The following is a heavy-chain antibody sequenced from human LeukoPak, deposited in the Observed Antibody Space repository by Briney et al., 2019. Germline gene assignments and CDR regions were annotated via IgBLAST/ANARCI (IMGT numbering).Heavy chain of an antibody. V-gene: IGHV4-59*01. CDR2: MYYSGST. D-gene: IGHD6-25*01. CDR1: GXSISSYY. CDR3: ARARHRAAVDH. J-gene: IGHJ4*02. Sequence: SETLSLTCTVSGXSISSYYRSWIRQPPGQGLESIGYMYYSGSTNYNPSLKSRVTLSVDTSKNQFSLKLRSVTAADTAVYFCARARHRAAVDHWGQGTLVTVSS.